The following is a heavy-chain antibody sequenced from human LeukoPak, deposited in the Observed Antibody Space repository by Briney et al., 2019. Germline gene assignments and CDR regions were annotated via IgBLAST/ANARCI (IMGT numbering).Heavy chain of an antibody. Sequence: SETLSLTCTVSGDFTSSYYWSWIRQPPGKGLEWIGYIFNSGTTHYNPSLRSRVSMSVDTSKNQFSLKMTSVTAADTAVYYCVSSGFDYWGQGTLVTVSS. CDR3: VSSGFDY. CDR2: IFNSGTT. CDR1: GDFTSSYY. V-gene: IGHV4-59*08. J-gene: IGHJ4*02. D-gene: IGHD6-25*01.